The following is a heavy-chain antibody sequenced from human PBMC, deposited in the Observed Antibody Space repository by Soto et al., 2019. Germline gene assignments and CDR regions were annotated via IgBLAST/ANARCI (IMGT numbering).Heavy chain of an antibody. CDR1: GGSISSSSYY. Sequence: SETLSLTCTVSGGSISSSSYYWGWIRQPPGKGLEWIGSIYYSGSTYYNPSLKSRVTISVDTSKNQFSLKLSSVTAADTAVYYCARTRVVVVAATDWFEPWGQGTLVTVSS. D-gene: IGHD2-15*01. CDR2: IYYSGST. CDR3: ARTRVVVVAATDWFEP. J-gene: IGHJ5*02. V-gene: IGHV4-39*01.